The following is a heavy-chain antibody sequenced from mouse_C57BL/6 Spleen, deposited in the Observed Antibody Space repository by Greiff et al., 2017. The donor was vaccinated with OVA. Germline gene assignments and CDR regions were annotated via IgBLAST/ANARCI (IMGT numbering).Heavy chain of an antibody. V-gene: IGHV1-26*01. J-gene: IGHJ2*01. Sequence: VQLQQSGPELVKPGASVKISCKASGYTFTDYYMNWVKQSHGKSLEWIGDINPNNGGTSYNQKFKGKATLTVDKSSSTAYMELRSLTSEDSAVYYCAREDPRYFDDWGQGTTLTVAS. CDR3: AREDPRYFDD. CDR1: GYTFTDYY. CDR2: INPNNGGT.